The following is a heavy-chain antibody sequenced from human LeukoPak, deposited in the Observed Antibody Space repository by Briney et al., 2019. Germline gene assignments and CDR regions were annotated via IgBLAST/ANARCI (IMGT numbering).Heavy chain of an antibody. CDR3: AKDLDKDYDILTGYYAD. CDR1: GFTFSSYG. J-gene: IGHJ4*02. CDR2: IRYDGSNK. Sequence: GGSLRLSCAASGFTFSSYGMHWVRQAPGKGLEWVAFIRYDGSNKYYADSVKGRFTISRDNSKNTLYLQMNSLRAEDTAVYYCAKDLDKDYDILTGYYADWGQGTLVTVSS. V-gene: IGHV3-30*02. D-gene: IGHD3-9*01.